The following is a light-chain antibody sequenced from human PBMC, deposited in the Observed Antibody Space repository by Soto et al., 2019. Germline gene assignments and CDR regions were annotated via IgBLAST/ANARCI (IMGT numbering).Light chain of an antibody. CDR2: EVS. V-gene: IGLV2-14*01. J-gene: IGLJ1*01. CDR1: SSDVGGYNY. Sequence: QSALAQPASVSGSPGQSITIPCTGTSSDVGGYNYVSWYQQHPGKAPKLMIYEVSNRPSGVSNRFSGSKSGNTASLTISGLQAEDEADYYFSSYTSSSTYVFGTGTRSPS. CDR3: SSYTSSSTYV.